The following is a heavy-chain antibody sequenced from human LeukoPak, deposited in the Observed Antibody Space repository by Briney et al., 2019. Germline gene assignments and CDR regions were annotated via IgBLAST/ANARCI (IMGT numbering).Heavy chain of an antibody. D-gene: IGHD3-22*01. V-gene: IGHV3-23*01. J-gene: IGHJ4*02. CDR3: ARRAGDYSHPYDY. Sequence: GGSLRLSCVASDFTFSNYAMIWVRQAPGRGLEWVSAISGSGGSTYYADSVKGRFTISRDNSKNTLYLQMNSLRAEDTAVYYCARRAGDYSHPYDYWGQGTLVTVSS. CDR1: DFTFSNYA. CDR2: ISGSGGST.